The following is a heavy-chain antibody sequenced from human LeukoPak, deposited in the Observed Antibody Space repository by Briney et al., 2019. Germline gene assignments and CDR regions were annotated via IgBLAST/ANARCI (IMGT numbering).Heavy chain of an antibody. D-gene: IGHD5-18*01. CDR2: INPNSGGT. J-gene: IGHJ4*02. CDR1: GYSFTDYY. V-gene: IGHV1-2*02. Sequence: GASVKVSCKASGYSFTDYYIHWVRQAPGQGLEWMGWINPNSGGTNYAQKFQGRVTMTRDTSISTAYMELSSLRSDDTAVYYCARDNEGGYDYDLTFECWSQRALVTVSS. CDR3: ARDNEGGYDYDLTFEC.